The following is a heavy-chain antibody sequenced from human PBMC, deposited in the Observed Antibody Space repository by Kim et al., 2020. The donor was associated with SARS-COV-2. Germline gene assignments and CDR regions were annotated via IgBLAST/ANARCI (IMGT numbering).Heavy chain of an antibody. CDR2: FDPEDGET. CDR3: ATVKLDMGNGYYDFSNGMDV. D-gene: IGHD3-3*01. V-gene: IGHV1-24*01. Sequence: ASVKVSCKVSGYTLTELSMHWVRQAPGKGLEWMGGFDPEDGETIYAQKFQGRVTMTEDTSTDTAYMELSSLRSEDTAVYYCATVKLDMGNGYYDFSNGMDVWGQGTTVTVSS. CDR1: GYTLTELS. J-gene: IGHJ6*02.